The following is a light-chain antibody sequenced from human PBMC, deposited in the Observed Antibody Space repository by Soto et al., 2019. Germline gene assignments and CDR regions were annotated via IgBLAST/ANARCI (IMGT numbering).Light chain of an antibody. CDR3: QQYDSTPPT. CDR2: GAS. CDR1: HSVKSNY. J-gene: IGKJ1*01. V-gene: IGKV3-20*01. Sequence: EIVLTQSPGTLSLSPGERATLSCRASHSVKSNYLAWYQRKPGQAPRLLIYGASNRATDIPYRFSASGSGTDFTLTISRLEAEDFAVYYCQQYDSTPPTFGQGTKVYVK.